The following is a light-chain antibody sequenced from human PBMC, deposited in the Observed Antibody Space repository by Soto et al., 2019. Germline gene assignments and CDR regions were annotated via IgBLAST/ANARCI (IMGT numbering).Light chain of an antibody. CDR2: AAS. V-gene: IGKV3D-15*01. Sequence: RVMTQSPYTLSVSPGERATLSCRASETVRSNLAWYQQKPGQAPRLLIYAASTRATGIPARFIGNGSGTEFTITISSLQAEDFAVYYCQKYNNWWTFGQGTKVEIK. J-gene: IGKJ1*01. CDR3: QKYNNWWT. CDR1: ETVRSN.